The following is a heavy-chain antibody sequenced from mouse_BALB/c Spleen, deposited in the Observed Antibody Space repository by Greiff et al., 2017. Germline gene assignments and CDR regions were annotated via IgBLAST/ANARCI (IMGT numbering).Heavy chain of an antibody. CDR3: ARGLQDSSGYAMDY. CDR2: INPSNGRT. CDR1: GYTFTSYW. V-gene: IGHV1S81*02. D-gene: IGHD3-2*01. Sequence: QSCKASGYTFTSYWMHWVKQRPGQGLEWIGEINPSNGRTNYNEKFKSKATLTVDKSSSTAYMQLSSLTSEDSAVYYCARGLQDSSGYAMDYWGQGTSVTVSS. J-gene: IGHJ4*01.